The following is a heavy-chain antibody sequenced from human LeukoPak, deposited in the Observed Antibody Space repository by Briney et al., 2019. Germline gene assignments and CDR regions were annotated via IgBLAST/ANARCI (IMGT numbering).Heavy chain of an antibody. D-gene: IGHD3-10*01. CDR2: TYYRSQWYN. Sequence: SQTLSLTCAISGDSVPSNSAVWNWIRQSPSRGLEWLGRTYYRSQWYNDYAVSVKSRITINPDTSKNQFSLQLNSVTPDDTAVYYCAREVAIIRGIRNHFDYWGQGTLVTVSS. V-gene: IGHV6-1*01. J-gene: IGHJ4*02. CDR1: GDSVPSNSAV. CDR3: AREVAIIRGIRNHFDY.